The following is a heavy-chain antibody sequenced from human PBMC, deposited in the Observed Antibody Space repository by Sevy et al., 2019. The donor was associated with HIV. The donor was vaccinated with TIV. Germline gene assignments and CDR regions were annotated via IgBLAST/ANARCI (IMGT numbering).Heavy chain of an antibody. CDR3: STEGLYCSGGSCSSEGLDF. D-gene: IGHD2-15*01. Sequence: GGSLRLSCAAFGFPFSNAWMNWVRQAPGKGLEWVGRIKSKIDGGTTDYEAPLKGRFTISADDSKNTLYLQMNSLKSEDTAVYYCSTEGLYCSGGSCSSEGLDFWGQGTLVTVSS. CDR1: GFPFSNAW. V-gene: IGHV3-15*01. J-gene: IGHJ4*02. CDR2: IKSKIDGGTT.